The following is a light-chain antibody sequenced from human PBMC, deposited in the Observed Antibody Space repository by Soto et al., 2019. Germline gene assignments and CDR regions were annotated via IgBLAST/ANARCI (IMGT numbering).Light chain of an antibody. CDR3: QQDYTRFT. CDR2: GAS. Sequence: PGERVTLSCRASQRVSSSYLTWYQQKPSQATRLLIYGASTRATSIPARFSGSGSGTDFTLTISSLQPEDLAVYYCQQDYTRFTFGPGTKVDIK. CDR1: QRVSSSY. V-gene: IGKV3D-7*01. J-gene: IGKJ3*01.